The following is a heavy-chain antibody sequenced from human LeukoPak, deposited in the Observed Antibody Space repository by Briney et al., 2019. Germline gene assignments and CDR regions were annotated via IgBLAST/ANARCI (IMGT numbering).Heavy chain of an antibody. J-gene: IGHJ3*02. V-gene: IGHV4-59*10. CDR2: IYTSGST. CDR1: GGSFSGYY. D-gene: IGHD3-22*01. Sequence: TSETLSLTCAVYGGSFSGYYWSWIRQPAGKGLEWIGRIYTSGSTNYNPSLKGRVTMSVDTSKNQFSLKLSSVTAADTAVYYCARDYYDSSGYPVPADAFDIWGQGTMVTVSS. CDR3: ARDYYDSSGYPVPADAFDI.